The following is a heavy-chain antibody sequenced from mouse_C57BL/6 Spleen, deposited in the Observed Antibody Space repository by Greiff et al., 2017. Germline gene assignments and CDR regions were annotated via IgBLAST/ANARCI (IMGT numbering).Heavy chain of an antibody. CDR2: FYPYNGVS. D-gene: IGHD2-2*01. CDR1: GYSFTAYS. J-gene: IGHJ3*01. V-gene: IGHV1-31*01. CDR3: GSFVSGWAY. Sequence: VQLQQSGPELVKPGASVKISCKASGYSFTAYSMHWVKQSHGNILDWIGYFYPYNGVSSYNQKFKGKATLTVDKSSSTVYMELRRLTSEDSAVDYCGSFVSGWAYWGQGTLVTVSA.